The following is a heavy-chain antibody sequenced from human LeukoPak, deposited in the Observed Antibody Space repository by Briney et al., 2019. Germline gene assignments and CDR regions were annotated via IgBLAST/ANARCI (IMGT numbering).Heavy chain of an antibody. D-gene: IGHD3-3*01. CDR2: IYYSGST. CDR1: GGSISSYY. J-gene: IGHJ3*02. V-gene: IGHV4-59*01. Sequence: SETLSLTCTDSGGSISSYYWRWIRQPPGKALEWIGYIYYSGSTNYNPSLKSRVTISVDTSKNQFSLKLSSVTAADTAVYYCARESDFWSGYYYDAFDIWGQGTMVTVSS. CDR3: ARESDFWSGYYYDAFDI.